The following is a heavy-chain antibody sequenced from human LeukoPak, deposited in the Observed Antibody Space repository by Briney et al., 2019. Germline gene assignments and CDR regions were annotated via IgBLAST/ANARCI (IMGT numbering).Heavy chain of an antibody. CDR1: GFTFSDYA. D-gene: IGHD6-19*01. Sequence: GGSLRLSCVASGFTFSDYAMNWVRQAPGTGLEWVANIKQDGSDRNYVTSVRGRFTISRDNAESSLYLQMNSLRAEDTAVYYCVRNLAVAGTCFDSWGQGTLVTVSS. CDR2: IKQDGSDR. CDR3: VRNLAVAGTCFDS. J-gene: IGHJ4*02. V-gene: IGHV3-7*03.